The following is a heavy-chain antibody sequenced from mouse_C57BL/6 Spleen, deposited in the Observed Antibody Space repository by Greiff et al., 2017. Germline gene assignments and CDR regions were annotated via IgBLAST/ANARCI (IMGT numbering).Heavy chain of an antibody. Sequence: EVQLQQSGAELVRPGASVKLSCTASGFNIKDYYMHWVKQRPEQGLEWIGWIGPENGDTEYASKFKGKGTITADTSSNTTYLQLSSLTSEDTAFYYCTTGMVTTKYWYFDVWGTGTTVTVSS. CDR3: TTGMVTTKYWYFDV. CDR2: IGPENGDT. J-gene: IGHJ1*03. D-gene: IGHD2-2*01. CDR1: GFNIKDYY. V-gene: IGHV14-4*01.